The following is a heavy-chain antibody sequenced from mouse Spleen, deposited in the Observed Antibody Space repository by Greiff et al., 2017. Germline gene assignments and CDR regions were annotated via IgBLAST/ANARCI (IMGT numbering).Heavy chain of an antibody. Sequence: EVQLQQSGPELVKPGASVKISCKASGYSFTGYYMNWVKQSPEKSLEWIGEINPSTGGTTYNQKFKAKATLTVDKSSSTAYMQLKSLTSEDSAVYYCARSGSTMITGEFAYWGQGTLVTVSA. J-gene: IGHJ3*01. CDR1: GYSFTGYY. V-gene: IGHV1-42*01. D-gene: IGHD2-4*01. CDR2: INPSTGGT. CDR3: ARSGSTMITGEFAY.